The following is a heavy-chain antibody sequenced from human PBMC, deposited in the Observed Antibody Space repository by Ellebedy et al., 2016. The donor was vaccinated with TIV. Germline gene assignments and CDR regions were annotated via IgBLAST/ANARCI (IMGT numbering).Heavy chain of an antibody. Sequence: ASVKVSCKASGYTFTGYYMHWVRQAPGQGLEWMGWINPNSGGTNYAQKFQGRVTMTRDTSISTAYMELSRLRSDDTAVYYCARDIGEWFGELDYWGQGTLVTVSS. J-gene: IGHJ4*02. CDR1: GYTFTGYY. V-gene: IGHV1-2*02. D-gene: IGHD3-10*01. CDR2: INPNSGGT. CDR3: ARDIGEWFGELDY.